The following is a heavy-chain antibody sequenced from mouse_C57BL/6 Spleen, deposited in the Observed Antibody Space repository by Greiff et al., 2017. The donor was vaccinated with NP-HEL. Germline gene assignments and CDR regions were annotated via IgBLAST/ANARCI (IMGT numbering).Heavy chain of an antibody. CDR2: IDPENGDT. Sequence: EVKLQESGAELVRPGASVKLSCTASGFNIKDDYMHWVKQRPEQGLEWIGWIDPENGDTEYASKFQGKATITADTSSNTAYLQLSSLTSEDTAVYYCTTGNWRMDYWGQGTSVTVSS. J-gene: IGHJ4*01. CDR1: GFNIKDDY. CDR3: TTGNWRMDY. V-gene: IGHV14-4*01. D-gene: IGHD2-1*01.